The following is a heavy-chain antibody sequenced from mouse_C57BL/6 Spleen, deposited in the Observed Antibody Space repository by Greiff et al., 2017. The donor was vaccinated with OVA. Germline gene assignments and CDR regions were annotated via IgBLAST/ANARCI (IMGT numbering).Heavy chain of an antibody. CDR1: GYSITSGYY. Sequence: DVQLQESGPGLVKPSQSLSLTCSVTGYSITSGYYWNWIRQFPGNKLEWMGYISYDGSNNYNPSLKNRITITRDTSKNQFFLKLNSVTTEDTATYYCATYYSNYVLLDYWGQGTSVTVSS. V-gene: IGHV3-6*01. J-gene: IGHJ4*01. CDR2: ISYDGSN. CDR3: ATYYSNYVLLDY. D-gene: IGHD2-5*01.